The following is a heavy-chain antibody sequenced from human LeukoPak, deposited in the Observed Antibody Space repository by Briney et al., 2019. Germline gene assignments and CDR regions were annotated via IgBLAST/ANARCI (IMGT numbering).Heavy chain of an antibody. Sequence: SETQSLTCTVSGGSISSGGYYWSWIRQHPGKGLEWIGYIYYSGSTYYNPSLKSRATISVDTSKNQFSLKLSSVTAADTAVYYCARSLAHYYDSSGYFDPWGQGTLVTVSS. CDR1: GGSISSGGYY. CDR3: ARSLAHYYDSSGYFDP. V-gene: IGHV4-31*03. D-gene: IGHD3-22*01. CDR2: IYYSGST. J-gene: IGHJ5*02.